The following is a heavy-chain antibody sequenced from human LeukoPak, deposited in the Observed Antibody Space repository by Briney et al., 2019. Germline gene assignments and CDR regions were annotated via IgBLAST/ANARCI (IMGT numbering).Heavy chain of an antibody. Sequence: GASVKVSCKASGYAFTNYYMHWVRQAPGQGLEWMGIINSSGGSTSYAQKFQGRVTMTRDTSTSTVYMELSSLRSEDTAVYYCARMTSPPYGDYLGYWGQGTLVTVSS. D-gene: IGHD4-17*01. J-gene: IGHJ4*02. CDR3: ARMTSPPYGDYLGY. CDR1: GYAFTNYY. CDR2: INSSGGST. V-gene: IGHV1-46*01.